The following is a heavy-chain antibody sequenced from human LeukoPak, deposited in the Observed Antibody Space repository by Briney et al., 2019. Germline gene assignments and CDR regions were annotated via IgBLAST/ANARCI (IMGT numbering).Heavy chain of an antibody. V-gene: IGHV3-15*01. Sequence: KSGGSLRLSCAASGFTFGNAWMSWVRQAPGKGLEWVGRIKSKTDGGTTDYAAPVKGRFTISRDDSKNTLYLQMNSLKTEDTAVYYCTTGGHYYDSSGYYPYYYYYMDVWGKGTTVTVSS. CDR3: TTGGHYYDSSGYYPYYYYYMDV. CDR1: GFTFGNAW. CDR2: IKSKTDGGTT. J-gene: IGHJ6*03. D-gene: IGHD3-22*01.